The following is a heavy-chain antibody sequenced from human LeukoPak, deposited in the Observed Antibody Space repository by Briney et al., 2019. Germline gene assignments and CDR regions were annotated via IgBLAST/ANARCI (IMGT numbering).Heavy chain of an antibody. J-gene: IGHJ2*01. CDR2: IDYSGST. V-gene: IGHV4-59*12. Sequence: SETLSLTCTVSGGSISSYYWSWIRQPPGKGLEWIGYIDYSGSTNYNPSLKSRVTISVDTSKNQFSLKLSSVTAADTAVFYCARVQRFDLRWSPRYWYFDLWGRGTLVTVSS. CDR1: GGSISSYY. D-gene: IGHD4-23*01. CDR3: ARVQRFDLRWSPRYWYFDL.